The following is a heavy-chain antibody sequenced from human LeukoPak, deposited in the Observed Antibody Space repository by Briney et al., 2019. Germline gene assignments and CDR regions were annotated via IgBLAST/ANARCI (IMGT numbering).Heavy chain of an antibody. J-gene: IGHJ3*02. D-gene: IGHD3-10*01. CDR2: IKQDGSEK. V-gene: IGHV3-7*01. CDR1: GFTFSSYW. Sequence: GGSLRLSCAASGFTFSSYWMSWVRQAPGKGLEWVANIKQDGSEKYYVDSVKGRFTISRDNSKNTLYLQMNSLRAEDTAVYYCAKTYYYGSGSHAFDIWGQGTMVTVSS. CDR3: AKTYYYGSGSHAFDI.